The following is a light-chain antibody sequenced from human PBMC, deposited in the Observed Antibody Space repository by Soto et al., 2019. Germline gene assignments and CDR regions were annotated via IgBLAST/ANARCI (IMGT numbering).Light chain of an antibody. CDR1: QSVLYSSNNKNY. CDR3: QQYYSTPHT. Sequence: DIVMTQSPDSLAVSLGERATINCKSSQSVLYSSNNKNYLAWYQQKPGQPPKLLIYWASTRESGVPDRFSGSGSGTDFTLPISSLQAEDVEVYYCQQYYSTPHTFGQGTKLEIK. J-gene: IGKJ2*01. V-gene: IGKV4-1*01. CDR2: WAS.